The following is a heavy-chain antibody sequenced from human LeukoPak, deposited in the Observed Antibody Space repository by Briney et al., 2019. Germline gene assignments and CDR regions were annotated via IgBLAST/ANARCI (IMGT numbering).Heavy chain of an antibody. CDR2: IYHSGST. V-gene: IGHV4-4*02. CDR3: ASGGTGAFDI. J-gene: IGHJ3*02. Sequence: PSETLSLTCAVSGASLTNNNWWTWVRQPPGKGLEWIGEIYHSGSTNYNPSLKSRVTISVDKSKNHFSLNLSSVTAADTAVYYCASGGTGAFDIWGQGTMVTISS. CDR1: GASLTNNNW. D-gene: IGHD1-1*01.